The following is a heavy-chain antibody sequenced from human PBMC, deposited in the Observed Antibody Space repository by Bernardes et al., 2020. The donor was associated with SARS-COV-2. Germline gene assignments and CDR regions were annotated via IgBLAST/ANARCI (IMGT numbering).Heavy chain of an antibody. Sequence: GGSLRLSCAASGFVFSDQYLDWVRQAPGRGLEWVGRFRRKVNSYTTEYAASVKGRFIISRDDSKNSLYLQMNSLTTEDTAVYYCAKVGGFIGATESDYWGQGTLVTVSS. V-gene: IGHV3-72*01. CDR1: GFVFSDQY. CDR2: FRRKVNSYTT. D-gene: IGHD6-13*01. CDR3: AKVGGFIGATESDY. J-gene: IGHJ4*02.